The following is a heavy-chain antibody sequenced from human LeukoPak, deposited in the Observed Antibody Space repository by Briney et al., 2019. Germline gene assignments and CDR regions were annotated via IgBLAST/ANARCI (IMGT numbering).Heavy chain of an antibody. D-gene: IGHD3-3*01. J-gene: IGHJ4*02. CDR2: IKSKTDGGTT. Sequence: GGSLRLSCAASGFTFSNAWMNWVRQAPGKGLEWVGRIKSKTDGGTTDYAAPVKGRFTFSRDDSKNTLYLQMNSLKTEDTAVYYCTTARGLRFLEWFFDYWGQGTLVTVSS. V-gene: IGHV3-15*07. CDR1: GFTFSNAW. CDR3: TTARGLRFLEWFFDY.